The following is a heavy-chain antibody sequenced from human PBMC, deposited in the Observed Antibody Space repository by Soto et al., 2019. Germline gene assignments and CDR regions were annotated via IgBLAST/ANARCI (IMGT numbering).Heavy chain of an antibody. Sequence: SETLSLTCTVSGGSMTSYYWTWIRQPAGKGLEWIGRVYSSGGTHYNPSLKSRVTISLNTSKNQFSLRLLSVTDADTAVYFCARGQRFSDWFDPWGQGTLVTVSS. CDR3: ARGQRFSDWFDP. V-gene: IGHV4-4*07. CDR2: VYSSGGT. CDR1: GGSMTSYY. D-gene: IGHD3-3*01. J-gene: IGHJ5*02.